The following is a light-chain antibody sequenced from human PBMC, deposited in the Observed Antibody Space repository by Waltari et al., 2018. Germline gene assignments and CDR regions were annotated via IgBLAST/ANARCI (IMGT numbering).Light chain of an antibody. CDR2: SNN. V-gene: IGLV1-44*01. CDR3: AAWDDSLNAPYV. J-gene: IGLJ1*01. CDR1: SSNIGSNT. Sequence: QSVLTQPPSASGTPGQRVTISCSGSSSNIGSNTVNWYQQLPGTAPKLLIYSNNRRPSVVPDRFSGSKSGTSASLAISGLQSEDEADYYCAAWDDSLNAPYVFGTGTKVTVL.